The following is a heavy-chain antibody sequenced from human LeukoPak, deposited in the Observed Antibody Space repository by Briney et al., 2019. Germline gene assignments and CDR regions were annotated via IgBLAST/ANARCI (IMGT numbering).Heavy chain of an antibody. CDR2: IIPIFGTA. Sequence: SVKVSCKASGGTFSSYAISWVRQAPGQGLEWMGGIIPIFGTANYAQKFQGRVTITADESTSTAYMELSSLRSEDTAVYYCARVGTMTTVTTLGYWGQGTLVTVSS. V-gene: IGHV1-69*13. CDR1: GGTFSSYA. CDR3: ARVGTMTTVTTLGY. D-gene: IGHD4-17*01. J-gene: IGHJ4*02.